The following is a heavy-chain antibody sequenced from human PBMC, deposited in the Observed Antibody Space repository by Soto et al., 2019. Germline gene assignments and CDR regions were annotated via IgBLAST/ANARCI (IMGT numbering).Heavy chain of an antibody. J-gene: IGHJ4*02. V-gene: IGHV4-59*01. CDR3: ARRYGTTFDY. CDR2: IYYSGST. CDR1: GGSISSYY. D-gene: IGHD1-7*01. Sequence: SETLSLTCSVSGGSISSYYWSWIRQPPGKGLEWIGYIYYSGSTNYNPSLKSRVTISVDTSKNQFSLKLSSVTAADTAVYYCARRYGTTFDYWGQGTLVTVSS.